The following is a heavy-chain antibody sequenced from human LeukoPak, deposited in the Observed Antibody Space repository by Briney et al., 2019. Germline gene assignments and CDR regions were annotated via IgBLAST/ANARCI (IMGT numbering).Heavy chain of an antibody. V-gene: IGHV3-48*03. J-gene: IGHJ3*02. CDR3: ARDHPQSHSSGHASYI. D-gene: IGHD3-22*01. Sequence: GGSLRLSCAASAFVFSGYEMNWVRQAPGKGLEWVSYISTSGSIIYYADSVKGRFTISRDNAKNSLYLQMYSLRAEDTAVYYCARDHPQSHSSGHASYIWGQGTMVTVSS. CDR1: AFVFSGYE. CDR2: ISTSGSII.